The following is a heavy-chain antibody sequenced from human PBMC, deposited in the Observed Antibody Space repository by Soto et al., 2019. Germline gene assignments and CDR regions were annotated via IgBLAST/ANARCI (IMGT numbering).Heavy chain of an antibody. CDR1: GFTFSSYA. D-gene: IGHD3-3*01. CDR2: ISGSGGST. CDR3: AKNQKGITIFGVPTNYFDY. V-gene: IGHV3-23*01. Sequence: SGGSLRLSCAASGFTFSSYAMSWVRQAPGKGLEWVSAISGSGGSTYYADSVKGRFTISRDNSKNTLYLQMNSLRAEDTAVYYCAKNQKGITIFGVPTNYFDYWGQGTLVTVSS. J-gene: IGHJ4*02.